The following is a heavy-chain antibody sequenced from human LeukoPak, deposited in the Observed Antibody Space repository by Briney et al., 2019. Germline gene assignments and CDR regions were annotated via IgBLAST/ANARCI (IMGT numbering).Heavy chain of an antibody. J-gene: IGHJ6*03. CDR3: AKDEYSSSSGIVVNYYYYYYMDV. D-gene: IGHD6-6*01. V-gene: IGHV3-30*02. CDR1: GFTFSSYG. CDR2: IRYDGSNK. Sequence: PGGPLRLSCAASGFTFSSYGMHWVRQAPGKGLEWVAFIRYDGSNKYYADSVRGRFTISRDNSKNTLYLQMNSLRAEDTAVYYCAKDEYSSSSGIVVNYYYYYYMDVWGKGTTVTVSS.